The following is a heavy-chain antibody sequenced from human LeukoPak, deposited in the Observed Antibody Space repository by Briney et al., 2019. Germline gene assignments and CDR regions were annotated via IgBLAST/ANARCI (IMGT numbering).Heavy chain of an antibody. J-gene: IGHJ4*02. CDR2: INPNSGGT. D-gene: IGHD5-12*01. Sequence: ASVKVSCKASGYTFTGYYMHWVRQAPGQGLEWMGWINPNSGGTNYAQKFQGRVTMTRDTSISTAYMELSRLRSDDTAVYYCVTQLGEWLRLGYFDYWGQGTLVTVSS. V-gene: IGHV1-2*02. CDR3: VTQLGEWLRLGYFDY. CDR1: GYTFTGYY.